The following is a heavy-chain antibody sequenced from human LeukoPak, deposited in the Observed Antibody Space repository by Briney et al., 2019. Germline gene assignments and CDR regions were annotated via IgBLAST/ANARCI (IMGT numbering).Heavy chain of an antibody. CDR3: ARDGVVVPPENAFDI. Sequence: GGSLRLSCAASGFTFSGFWMHWVRQAPGKGLVWVSCISFDGSDATYADSVKGRFTISRDNAKNTLYLQMNSLRAEDTAVYYCARDGVVVPPENAFDIWGQGTMVTVSS. CDR2: ISFDGSDA. J-gene: IGHJ3*02. CDR1: GFTFSGFW. V-gene: IGHV3-74*01. D-gene: IGHD2-2*01.